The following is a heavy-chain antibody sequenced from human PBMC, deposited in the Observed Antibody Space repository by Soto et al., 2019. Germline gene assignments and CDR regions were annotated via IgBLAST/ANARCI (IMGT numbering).Heavy chain of an antibody. J-gene: IGHJ4*02. CDR2: INHRGST. CDR1: GGSLSGYY. CDR3: ARDKITGLFDY. D-gene: IGHD2-8*02. V-gene: IGHV4-34*01. Sequence: QVQLQQWGAGLLKPSETLSLTCAVYGGSLSGYYWTWIRQPPGTGLEWIGEINHRGSTNYNPSLKSRVTISVDTSKNQFSLKLTSVTAADTAVYYCARDKITGLFDYWGQGTLVTVSS.